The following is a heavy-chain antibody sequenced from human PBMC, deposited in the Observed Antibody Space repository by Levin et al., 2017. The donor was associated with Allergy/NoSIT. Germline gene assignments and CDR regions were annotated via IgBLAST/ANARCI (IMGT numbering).Heavy chain of an antibody. D-gene: IGHD6-13*01. CDR2: INHSGST. V-gene: IGHV4-34*01. Sequence: SQTLSLTCAVYGGSFSGYYWSWIRQPPGKGLEWIGEINHSGSTNYNPSLKSRVTISVDTSKNQFSLKLSSVTAADTAVYYCARAFADLYSSSWYRSPESSYFDYWGQGTLVTVSS. J-gene: IGHJ4*02. CDR3: ARAFADLYSSSWYRSPESSYFDY. CDR1: GGSFSGYY.